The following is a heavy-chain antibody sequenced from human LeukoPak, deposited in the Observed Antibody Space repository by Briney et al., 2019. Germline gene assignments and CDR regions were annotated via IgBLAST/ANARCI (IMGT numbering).Heavy chain of an antibody. V-gene: IGHV3-23*01. J-gene: IGHJ4*02. CDR2: SGSNT. CDR1: GFIFSNYA. Sequence: GGSLRLSCAASGFIFSNYAMTWVRQAPGKGLEWVSASGSNTDYSDSVKGRFTISRDNSENTLYLQMNSLRADDTAVYYCTRDSSYGDYSTAFDYWGQGALVTVSS. D-gene: IGHD4-17*01. CDR3: TRDSSYGDYSTAFDY.